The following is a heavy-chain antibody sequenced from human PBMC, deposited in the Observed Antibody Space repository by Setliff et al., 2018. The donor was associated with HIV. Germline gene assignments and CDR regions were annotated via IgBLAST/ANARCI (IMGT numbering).Heavy chain of an antibody. CDR2: IYPGDSDT. Sequence: PGKSLKISCEASGYIFTDYWIGWVRQMPGKGLEWMGIIYPGDSDTRYSPSFQGQVTFSADKSISAVYLQWDSLKASDSAIYYCARAPRSPLRWRDNLLSSSSFFMDVWGKGTTVTVSS. CDR1: GYIFTDYW. CDR3: ARAPRSPLRWRDNLLSSSSFFMDV. V-gene: IGHV5-51*03. D-gene: IGHD2-21*01. J-gene: IGHJ6*03.